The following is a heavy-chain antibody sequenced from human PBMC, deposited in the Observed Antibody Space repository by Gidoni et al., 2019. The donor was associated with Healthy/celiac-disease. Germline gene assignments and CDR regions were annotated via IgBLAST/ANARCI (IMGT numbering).Heavy chain of an antibody. D-gene: IGHD3-22*01. CDR1: GFTFRSYE. CDR2: ISSRGSTI. CDR3: ASIPYYYDSSGYYEYYFDY. V-gene: IGHV3-48*03. Sequence: EVQLVESGGGLVQPGGSLRLSCAASGFTFRSYEMNWVRPAPGKGLEWVSYISSRGSTIYYADSVKGRFTISRDNAKNSLYLQMNSLRAEDTAVYYCASIPYYYDSSGYYEYYFDYWGQGTLVTVSS. J-gene: IGHJ4*02.